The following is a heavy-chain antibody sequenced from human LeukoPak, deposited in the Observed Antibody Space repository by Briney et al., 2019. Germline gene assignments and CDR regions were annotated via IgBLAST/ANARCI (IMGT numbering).Heavy chain of an antibody. D-gene: IGHD1-26*01. J-gene: IGHJ4*02. CDR2: ISSSSSSI. V-gene: IGHV3-48*01. CDR1: RFTFSSYS. Sequence: GGSLRLSCAASRFTFSSYSMNWVRQAPGKGLEWVSYISSSSSSIYYADSVKGRFTISRDNSKNTLYLQMNSLRAEDTAVYYCAKARGLRIVGAHFDYWGQGTLVTVSS. CDR3: AKARGLRIVGAHFDY.